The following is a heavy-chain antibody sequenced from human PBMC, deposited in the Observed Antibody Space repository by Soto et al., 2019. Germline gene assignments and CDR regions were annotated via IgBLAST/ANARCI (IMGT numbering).Heavy chain of an antibody. CDR2: LYHSGST. CDR1: GGSISSGDYS. Sequence: QLQLQESGSGLVKPSQTLSLTCAVSGGSISSGDYSWSWIRQPPGKGLEWIGYLYHSGSTYYHPSLRSRVTISVDRSENQFSLKRSSVTVADTAVYYCARISNSWEVDVWGQGTTVTVSS. CDR3: ARISNSWEVDV. D-gene: IGHD6-13*01. V-gene: IGHV4-30-2*01. J-gene: IGHJ6*02.